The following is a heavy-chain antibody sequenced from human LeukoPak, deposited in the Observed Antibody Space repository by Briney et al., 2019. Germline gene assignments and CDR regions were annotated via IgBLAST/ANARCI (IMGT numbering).Heavy chain of an antibody. D-gene: IGHD3-10*01. V-gene: IGHV1-2*02. CDR3: AREGSTVVRGVTASWFDT. J-gene: IGHJ5*02. CDR2: INPNSGGT. Sequence: ASVKVSFKASGYTFTGYYMHWVRQAPGQGLELMGWINPNSGGTNYAQKFQGRVTMTRDTSISTAYMELSRLRSDDTAVYYCAREGSTVVRGVTASWFDTWGQGTLVTVSS. CDR1: GYTFTGYY.